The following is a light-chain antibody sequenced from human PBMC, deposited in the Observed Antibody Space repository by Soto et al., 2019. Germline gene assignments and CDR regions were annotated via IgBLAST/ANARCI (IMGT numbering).Light chain of an antibody. CDR3: QQYGDSPLT. J-gene: IGKJ4*01. V-gene: IGKV3-20*01. CDR1: QSVGDTY. Sequence: EIVLTQSPGTLSLSPGERATLSCRASQSVGDTYLAWYQQKPGQAPRLLMYSTSIRATGIPDRFSGSGSGTDFTLTISRLDPEDFAVYYCQQYGDSPLTFGGGTKVDIK. CDR2: STS.